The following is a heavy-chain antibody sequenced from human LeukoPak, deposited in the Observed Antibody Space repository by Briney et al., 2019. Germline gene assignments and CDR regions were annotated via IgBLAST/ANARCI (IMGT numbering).Heavy chain of an antibody. CDR2: ISSSSSYI. D-gene: IGHD2-8*02. Sequence: GGSLRLSCAASGFTFSSYSMNWLPQAPGKGLEWVSSISSSSSYIYYADSVKGRFTISRDNAKNSLYLQMNSLRAGDTAVYYCARDTDLDYWGQGTLVTVSS. CDR3: ARDTDLDY. J-gene: IGHJ4*02. V-gene: IGHV3-21*01. CDR1: GFTFSSYS.